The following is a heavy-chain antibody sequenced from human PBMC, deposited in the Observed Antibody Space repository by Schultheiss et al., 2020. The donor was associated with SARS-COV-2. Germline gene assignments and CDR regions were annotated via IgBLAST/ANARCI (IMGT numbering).Heavy chain of an antibody. Sequence: SETLSLTCAVYGGSFSGSYWSWIRQPPGKGLEWIGEINNSGSTNYDPSLKSRLTISLDTSKNQFSLKLTSVTAADTAVYYCARGPAPYSDFWTDSYTGWFDPWGQGTLVTVSS. CDR2: INNSGST. V-gene: IGHV4-34*01. CDR3: ARGPAPYSDFWTDSYTGWFDP. J-gene: IGHJ5*02. D-gene: IGHD3-3*01. CDR1: GGSFSGSY.